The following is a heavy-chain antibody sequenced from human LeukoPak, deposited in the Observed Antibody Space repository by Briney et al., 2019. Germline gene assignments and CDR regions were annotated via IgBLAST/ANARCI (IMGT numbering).Heavy chain of an antibody. CDR2: ISGSGGST. D-gene: IGHD3-9*01. V-gene: IGHV3-23*01. CDR3: AKEGHGLRYFDWLFREFDY. J-gene: IGHJ4*02. CDR1: GFTFGSYA. Sequence: GGSLRLSCAASGFTFGSYAMSWVRQAPGKGLEWVSAISGSGGSTYYADSVKGRFTISRDNSKNTLYLQMNSLRAEDTAVYYCAKEGHGLRYFDWLFREFDYWGQGTLVTVSS.